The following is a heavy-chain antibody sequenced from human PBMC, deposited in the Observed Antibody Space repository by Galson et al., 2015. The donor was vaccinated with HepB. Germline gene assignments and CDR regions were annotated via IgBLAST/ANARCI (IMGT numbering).Heavy chain of an antibody. CDR2: ISYDGNHK. V-gene: IGHV3-30*18. Sequence: SLRLSCAASGFTFSSFGMHWVRQAPGKGLEWVAVISYDGNHKYYADSVKGRFTISRDNSKNTLYLQMNSLRAEDTAVYYCAKFPRTIYGDYYYYMDVWGKGTTVTVSS. CDR1: GFTFSSFG. CDR3: AKFPRTIYGDYYYYMDV. J-gene: IGHJ6*03. D-gene: IGHD2/OR15-2a*01.